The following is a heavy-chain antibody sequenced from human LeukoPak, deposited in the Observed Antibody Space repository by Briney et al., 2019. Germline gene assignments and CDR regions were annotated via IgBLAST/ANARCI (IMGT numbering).Heavy chain of an antibody. D-gene: IGHD3-10*01. CDR2: IYYSGST. CDR3: ARGRNYDGSVTYYTD. Sequence: SETLSLTCTVSGGSISSSSYYWGWIRQHPGKGLEWIGYIYYSGSTYYNPSVKSRVTMSIDTSKNQFSLKLSSVTAADTAVYFCARGRNYDGSVTYYTDWGQGTLVTVSS. J-gene: IGHJ4*02. V-gene: IGHV4-31*03. CDR1: GGSISSSSYY.